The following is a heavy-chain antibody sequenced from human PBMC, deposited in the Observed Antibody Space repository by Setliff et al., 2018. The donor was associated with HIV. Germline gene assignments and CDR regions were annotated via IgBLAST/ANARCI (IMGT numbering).Heavy chain of an antibody. J-gene: IGHJ6*03. CDR2: IRYDGSYR. Sequence: PGGSLRLSCAVSGFTFISYGMYWVRQAPGKGLEWVAFIRYDGSYRYYVDSVKGRFTISRDNSKNTLYLQMNSLRAEDTAVYYCVDPWGDNMDVWGKGTTVTVSS. V-gene: IGHV3-30*02. CDR3: VDPWGDNMDV. D-gene: IGHD2-21*02. CDR1: GFTFISYG.